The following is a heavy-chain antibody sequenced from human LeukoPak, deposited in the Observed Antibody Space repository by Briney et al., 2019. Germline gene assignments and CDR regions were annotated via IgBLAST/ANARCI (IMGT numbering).Heavy chain of an antibody. D-gene: IGHD1-26*01. CDR3: ARRDVGATIDY. CDR2: ILYTGRT. J-gene: IGHJ4*02. V-gene: IGHV4-39*01. CDR1: GDSISSSRFY. Sequence: SETLSLTCTVSGDSISSSRFYWAWIRQPPGKGLEWIGSILYTGRTLYNPSLKSRVTISVDTSKNQFSLRLGSVTASDTAVYYCARRDVGATIDYWGQGTLVTVSS.